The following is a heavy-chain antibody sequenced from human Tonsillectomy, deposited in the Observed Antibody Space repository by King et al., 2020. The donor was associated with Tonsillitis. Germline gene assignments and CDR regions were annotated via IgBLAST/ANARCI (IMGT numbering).Heavy chain of an antibody. D-gene: IGHD2-15*01. V-gene: IGHV3-11*05. CDR3: ARAHLGSGGSCSLCYMAV. CDR1: GFTFSDYY. J-gene: IGHJ6*04. CDR2: ISSSSSYT. Sequence: VQLVESGGGLVKPGGSLRLSCVASGFTFSDYYMSWIRQAPGKGLEWVSYISSSSSYTNYADSVKGRFTISRDNAKNSVYLQMNSLRAEDTAVYYCARAHLGSGGSCSLCYMAVWGKGTTVTVSS.